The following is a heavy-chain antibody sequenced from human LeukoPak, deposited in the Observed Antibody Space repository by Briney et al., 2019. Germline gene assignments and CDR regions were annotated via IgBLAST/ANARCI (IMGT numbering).Heavy chain of an antibody. CDR3: ATLNWNHDY. V-gene: IGHV1-69*13. CDR2: IIPIFGTA. J-gene: IGHJ4*02. D-gene: IGHD1-20*01. Sequence: SVKVSCKASGYTFTSYDINWVRQAPGQGLEWMGGIIPIFGTANYAQKFQGRVTITADESTSTAYMELSSLRSEDTAVYYCATLNWNHDYWGQGTLVTVSS. CDR1: GYTFTSYD.